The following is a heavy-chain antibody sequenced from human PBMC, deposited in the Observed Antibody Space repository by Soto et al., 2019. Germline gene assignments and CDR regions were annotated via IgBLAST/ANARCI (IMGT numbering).Heavy chain of an antibody. CDR2: IYYSGST. D-gene: IGHD1-26*01. J-gene: IGHJ3*02. CDR1: GGSISSSRYY. CDR3: ARPSGSSHTAFDI. Sequence: ETLSLTCTVSGGSISSSRYYRCWIRQPPGKGLEWIGSIYYSGSTYYNPSLKSRVTISVDTSKNQFSLKLSSVTAADTAVYYCARPSGSSHTAFDIWGQGTMVTVSS. V-gene: IGHV4-39*01.